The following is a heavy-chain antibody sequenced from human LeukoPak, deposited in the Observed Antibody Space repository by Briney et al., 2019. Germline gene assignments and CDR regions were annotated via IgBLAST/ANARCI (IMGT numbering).Heavy chain of an antibody. D-gene: IGHD2-15*01. CDR2: IYYSGST. CDR1: GGSISSYY. V-gene: IGHV4-59*01. Sequence: SETLSLTCTVSGGSISSYYWSWIRQPPGKGLEWIGYIYYSGSTNYNPSLKSRVTISVDTSKNQFSLKLSSVTAAYTAVYYCARSLPATYCSGGSCYSLFGYWGQRTLVTVSS. J-gene: IGHJ4*02. CDR3: ARSLPATYCSGGSCYSLFGY.